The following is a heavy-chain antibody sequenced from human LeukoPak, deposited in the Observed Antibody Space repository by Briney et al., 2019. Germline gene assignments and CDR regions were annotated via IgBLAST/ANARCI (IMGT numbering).Heavy chain of an antibody. J-gene: IGHJ3*02. CDR3: ARSNNAYDYVLDAFDI. D-gene: IGHD3-16*01. CDR2: IYYSGST. CDR1: GGSVSSGSYY. Sequence: KPSETPSPPFTVSGGSVSSGSYYWSWIRQPPGKGLEWIGDIYYSGSTNYNPSLKSRVTISVDTSKNQFSLKLSSVTAADTAVYYCARSNNAYDYVLDAFDIWGQGTMVTVSS. V-gene: IGHV4-61*01.